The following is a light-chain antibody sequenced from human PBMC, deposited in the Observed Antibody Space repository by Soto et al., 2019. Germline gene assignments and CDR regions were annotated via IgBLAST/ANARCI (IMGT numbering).Light chain of an antibody. J-gene: IGKJ4*01. Sequence: EIVLTQSPATLSLSPGETATLSCRASQSVSSSLAWYQQKPGQTPRLLIYDASNRATGIPARFSGSGSGTDFTLPVSSREAEDFVAYYCQQRRSWPLTFGGGTKVEIK. CDR1: QSVSSS. CDR2: DAS. CDR3: QQRRSWPLT. V-gene: IGKV3-11*01.